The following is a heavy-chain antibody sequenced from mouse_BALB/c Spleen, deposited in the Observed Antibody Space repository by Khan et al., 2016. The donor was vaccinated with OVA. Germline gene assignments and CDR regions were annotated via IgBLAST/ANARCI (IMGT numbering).Heavy chain of an antibody. Sequence: EVQLQESGPGLVKPSQSLSLTCTVTGYSITSDYAWNWIRQFPGNKLEWMGYISSTGGTSYNPCLKSRISITRAPSKNQFFLQLKSVTAEDTATYYCARSLYYSYGYALDCWGRGTLVTVSS. CDR1: GYSITSDYA. J-gene: IGHJ4*01. V-gene: IGHV3-2*02. D-gene: IGHD2-14*01. CDR3: ARSLYYSYGYALDC. CDR2: ISSTGGT.